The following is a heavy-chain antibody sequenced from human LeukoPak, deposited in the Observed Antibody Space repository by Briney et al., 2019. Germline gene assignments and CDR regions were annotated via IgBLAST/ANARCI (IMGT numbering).Heavy chain of an antibody. Sequence: GGSLRLSCAASGFTFSSYSMNWVRQAPGKGLEWVSSISSSSSYIYYADSVKGRFTISRDNAKNSLYLQMNSLRAEDTAVCYCARVYCSSTSCPMDVWGQGTTVTVSS. CDR1: GFTFSSYS. CDR3: ARVYCSSTSCPMDV. V-gene: IGHV3-21*01. J-gene: IGHJ6*02. CDR2: ISSSSSYI. D-gene: IGHD2-2*01.